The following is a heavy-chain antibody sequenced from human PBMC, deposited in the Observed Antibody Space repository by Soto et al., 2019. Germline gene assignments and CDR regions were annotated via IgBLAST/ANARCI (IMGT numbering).Heavy chain of an antibody. J-gene: IGHJ3*02. D-gene: IGHD2-8*02. V-gene: IGHV3-23*01. Sequence: EVQLLESGGDLVQPGGSLRLSCAASAFPFSNYAMSWVRQAPGSGLEWVSAIGGSGATTYYADSVKGRFTISRDNSKNTLYLQMNSLRAEDTAVYYCAKTPRLGVVDAGGDFDTWGQGTKVTVSS. CDR3: AKTPRLGVVDAGGDFDT. CDR2: IGGSGATT. CDR1: AFPFSNYA.